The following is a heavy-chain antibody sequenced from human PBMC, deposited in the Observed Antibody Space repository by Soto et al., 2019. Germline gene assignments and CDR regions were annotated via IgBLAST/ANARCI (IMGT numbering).Heavy chain of an antibody. J-gene: IGHJ4*02. CDR2: ISAYNGNT. CDR3: ARDLLYGDSTTYYFDY. D-gene: IGHD4-17*01. V-gene: IGHV1-18*01. Sequence: QVQLVQSGAEVKKPGASVKVSCKASGYTFTSYGSSWGRKAPGQGLEWMGWISAYNGNTNYAQKLQGRFTMTTDTATSTAYMELRSLRSDDTAVYYCARDLLYGDSTTYYFDYWGQGTLVTVSS. CDR1: GYTFTSYG.